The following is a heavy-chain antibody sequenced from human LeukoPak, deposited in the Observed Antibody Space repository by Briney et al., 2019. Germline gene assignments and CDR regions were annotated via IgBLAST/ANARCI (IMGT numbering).Heavy chain of an antibody. D-gene: IGHD3-3*01. CDR3: AQGGSYYDFLLSV. CDR1: GFTFRSYA. V-gene: IGHV3-23*01. J-gene: IGHJ3*01. Sequence: PGGSPRLSCEASGFTFRSYAMTWVRQAPGKGLEWVSATSGSGAKTYYADSVKGRFTISRDNSRNTLYLQMNSLRVEDTAVYYCAQGGSYYDFLLSVWGQGTMVTVSS. CDR2: TSGSGAKT.